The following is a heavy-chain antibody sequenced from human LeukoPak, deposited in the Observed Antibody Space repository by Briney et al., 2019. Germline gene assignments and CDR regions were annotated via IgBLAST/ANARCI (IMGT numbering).Heavy chain of an antibody. D-gene: IGHD2-8*02. V-gene: IGHV3-7*03. Sequence: GGSLRLSCAASGFPFSSYSMTWVRQAPGKGLEWVANINQDGTDKYYVDSVKGRFTFSRDNAQNSLYLQMSGLRVEDTAVYYCVTYSTGLYKGLEFWGQGTQVTVSS. J-gene: IGHJ4*02. CDR2: INQDGTDK. CDR1: GFPFSSYS. CDR3: VTYSTGLYKGLEF.